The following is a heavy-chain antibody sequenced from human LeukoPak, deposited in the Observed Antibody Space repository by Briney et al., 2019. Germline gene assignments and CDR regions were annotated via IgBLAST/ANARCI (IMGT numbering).Heavy chain of an antibody. Sequence: PGESLKISCKGSGYSFTSYWIGWVRQMPGKGLEWMGIIYPGDSDARYSPSFQGQVTISADKSISTAYLQWSSLKASDTAMYYCARQERNHYSSSWSTPFDYWGQGTLVTVSS. D-gene: IGHD6-13*01. CDR1: GYSFTSYW. J-gene: IGHJ4*02. CDR2: IYPGDSDA. CDR3: ARQERNHYSSSWSTPFDY. V-gene: IGHV5-51*01.